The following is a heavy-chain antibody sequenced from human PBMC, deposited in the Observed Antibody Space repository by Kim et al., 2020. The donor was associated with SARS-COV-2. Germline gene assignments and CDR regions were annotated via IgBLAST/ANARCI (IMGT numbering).Heavy chain of an antibody. V-gene: IGHV4-59*01. D-gene: IGHD3-9*01. Sequence: SETLSLTCTVSGGSISSYYWSWIRQPPGKGLEWIGYIYYSGSTNYNPSLKSRVTISVDTSKNQFSLKLSSVTAADTAVYYCARGKSYYDILYYFDYWGQG. CDR3: ARGKSYYDILYYFDY. J-gene: IGHJ4*02. CDR2: IYYSGST. CDR1: GGSISSYY.